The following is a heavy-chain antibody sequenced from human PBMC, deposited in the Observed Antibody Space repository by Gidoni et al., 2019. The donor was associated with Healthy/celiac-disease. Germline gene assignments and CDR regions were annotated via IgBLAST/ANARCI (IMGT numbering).Heavy chain of an antibody. CDR3: ARAFGGVNILGGRGIVDY. V-gene: IGHV3-30*01. J-gene: IGHJ4*02. Sequence: QVQLVESGGGVVQPGRSLRLSCAASGFPFSRYAMHWVRQAPGKGLEWVAVISYDGSNKYYADSVKGRFTISRDNSKNTLYLQMNGLRAEDTAVYYCARAFGGVNILGGRGIVDYWGQGTLVTVSS. CDR1: GFPFSRYA. CDR2: ISYDGSNK. D-gene: IGHD2-15*01.